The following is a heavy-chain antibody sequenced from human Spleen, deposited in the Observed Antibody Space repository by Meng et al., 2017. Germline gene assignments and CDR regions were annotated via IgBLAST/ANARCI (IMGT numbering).Heavy chain of an antibody. J-gene: IGHJ4*02. Sequence: EVQLVESGGGVVHPGGSLRLSCAASEFTFSSYWMHWVRQAPGKGLVWVSSISSSSSYIYYADSVKGRFTISRDNSKNTLYLQMNSLRAEDTAVYYCAKDYGVNYWGQGALVTVSS. CDR1: EFTFSSYW. V-gene: IGHV3-21*04. CDR2: ISSSSSYI. CDR3: AKDYGVNY. D-gene: IGHD4-17*01.